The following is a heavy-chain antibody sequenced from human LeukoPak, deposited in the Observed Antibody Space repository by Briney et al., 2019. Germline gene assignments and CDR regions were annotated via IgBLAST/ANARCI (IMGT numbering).Heavy chain of an antibody. CDR2: ISGSGGST. Sequence: GGSLRLSCAASGFTFSSYAMSWVRQAPGKGLEWVSAISGSGGSTYYADSVKGRFTISRDNSKNTLYLQMNSLRAEDTAVYYCARQGIFGYGLRDAFDIWGQGTMVTVSS. CDR1: GFTFSSYA. J-gene: IGHJ3*02. CDR3: ARQGIFGYGLRDAFDI. D-gene: IGHD3-3*01. V-gene: IGHV3-23*01.